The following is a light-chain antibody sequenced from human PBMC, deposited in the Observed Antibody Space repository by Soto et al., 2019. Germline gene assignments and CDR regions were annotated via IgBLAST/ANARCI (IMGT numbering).Light chain of an antibody. CDR3: QQSYSTPWT. V-gene: IGKV1-39*01. Sequence: DIQMTQSPSSLSASVGDRVTITCRARQSISSYLNWYQQKPGKPPKLLIYAASSLHSGVPSRFSGSGSGTDFTLTISSLQPEDFATYYCQQSYSTPWTFGQATKVEIK. CDR2: AAS. CDR1: QSISSY. J-gene: IGKJ1*01.